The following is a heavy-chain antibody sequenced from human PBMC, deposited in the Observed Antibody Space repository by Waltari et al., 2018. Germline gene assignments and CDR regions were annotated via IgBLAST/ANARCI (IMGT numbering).Heavy chain of an antibody. Sequence: EVQLVESGGGLVQPDGSLSLSCAASGFTFNTYWMKWIRQAPGKGLEWVANINPDGSQKFYVDSVKGRFTDSRDNAQNSLYLQMNNLRAEDTAVYYCTTLARGESGDYWGQGTLVTFSS. CDR2: INPDGSQK. CDR3: TTLARGESGDY. CDR1: GFTFNTYW. D-gene: IGHD3-10*01. V-gene: IGHV3-7*01. J-gene: IGHJ4*02.